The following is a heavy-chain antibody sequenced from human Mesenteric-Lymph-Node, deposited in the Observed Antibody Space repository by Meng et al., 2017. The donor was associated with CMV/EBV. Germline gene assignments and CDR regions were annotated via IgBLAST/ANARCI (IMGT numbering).Heavy chain of an antibody. D-gene: IGHD6-19*01. Sequence: GGSLRLSCAASGFTFSSYGMHWVRQAPGKGLEWVAVIRYDGSNKYYADSVKGRFTISRDNSKNTLYLQMNSLRAEDTAVYYCAKDWARFGKTVACSCMDFWGQGTLVTVSS. CDR2: IRYDGSNK. J-gene: IGHJ4*02. CDR1: GFTFSSYG. CDR3: AKDWARFGKTVACSCMDF. V-gene: IGHV3-30*02.